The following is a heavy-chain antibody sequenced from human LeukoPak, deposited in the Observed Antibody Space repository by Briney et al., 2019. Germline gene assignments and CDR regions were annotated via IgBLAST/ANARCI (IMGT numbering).Heavy chain of an antibody. CDR1: GGSFSGYY. V-gene: IGHV4-34*01. CDR3: ARVFRSYGSGSFYYYYGMDV. Sequence: SETLSLTCAVYGGSFSGYYWSWIRQPPGKGLEWIGEINHSGSTNYNPSLKSRVTISVDTSKNQLSLKLSSVTAADTAVYYCARVFRSYGSGSFYYYYGMDVWGQGTTVTVSS. D-gene: IGHD3-10*01. CDR2: INHSGST. J-gene: IGHJ6*02.